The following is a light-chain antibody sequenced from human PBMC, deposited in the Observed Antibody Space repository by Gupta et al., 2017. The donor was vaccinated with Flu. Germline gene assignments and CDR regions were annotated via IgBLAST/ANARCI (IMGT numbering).Light chain of an antibody. CDR1: QSVADRF. Sequence: IALTQSPGTLSLSPGERATLSCRASQSVADRFAWYQQKPGQAPRLLVYAASTRATAIPDRFSGSGSGTDFTLTISRLEPEDFAVYYCQQYFDSPYTFGQGTKLEIK. J-gene: IGKJ2*01. CDR2: AAS. V-gene: IGKV3-20*01. CDR3: QQYFDSPYT.